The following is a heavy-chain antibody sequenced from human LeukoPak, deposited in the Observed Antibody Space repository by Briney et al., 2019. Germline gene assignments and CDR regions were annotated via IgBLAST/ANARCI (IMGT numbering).Heavy chain of an antibody. D-gene: IGHD6-19*01. J-gene: IGHJ3*02. V-gene: IGHV3-9*01. CDR3: AKDRGSGWPNAFDI. CDR1: GFTFDDYA. CDR2: ISWNSGSI. Sequence: GGSLRLSCAASGFTFDDYAMHWVRQAPGKGLEWVSGISWNSGSIGYADSVKGRFTISRDNSKNTLYLQMNSLRAEDTAVYYCAKDRGSGWPNAFDIWGQGTMVTVSS.